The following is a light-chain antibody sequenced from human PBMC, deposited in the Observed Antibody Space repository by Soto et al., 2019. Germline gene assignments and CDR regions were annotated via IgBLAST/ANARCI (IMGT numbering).Light chain of an antibody. CDR2: GAS. Sequence: EIVLTQSPGTLSLSPGERATLSCRASQTISHSYLAWYQQKPGQAPRLLMYGASSRATGIADTFSGSGSGTDFTLTISRLEPEDFAVYYCQQYGSSPQTFGQGTKVEIK. CDR1: QTISHSY. V-gene: IGKV3-20*01. J-gene: IGKJ1*01. CDR3: QQYGSSPQT.